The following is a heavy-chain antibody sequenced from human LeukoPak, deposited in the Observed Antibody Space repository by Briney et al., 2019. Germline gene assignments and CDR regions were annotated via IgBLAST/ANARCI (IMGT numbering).Heavy chain of an antibody. V-gene: IGHV4-39*07. CDR1: GGSISSSSYY. D-gene: IGHD2-21*01. J-gene: IGHJ4*02. CDR2: MYFSGST. Sequence: SETLSLTCIVSGGSISSSSYYWTWVRQPPGKGLEWIGSMYFSGSTYYNAALKIRLTISVDTSKNQFSLKLGSVTAADTAMYYCARDGFYCDGDSCSNDYWGQGTLVTVSS. CDR3: ARDGFYCDGDSCSNDY.